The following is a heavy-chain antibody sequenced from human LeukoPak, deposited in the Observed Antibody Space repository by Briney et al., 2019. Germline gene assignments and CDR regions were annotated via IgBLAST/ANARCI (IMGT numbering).Heavy chain of an antibody. J-gene: IGHJ4*02. CDR1: GFTFSNAW. Sequence: PGGSLRHSCAASGFTFSNAWMSWVRQAPGKGLEWVGRIKSKTDGGTTDYAAPVKGRFTISRDDSKNTLYLQMNSLKTEDTAVYYCTTVSIPPYKDYDFWSGYLTDDYWGQGTLVTVSS. V-gene: IGHV3-15*01. CDR3: TTVSIPPYKDYDFWSGYLTDDY. D-gene: IGHD3-3*01. CDR2: IKSKTDGGTT.